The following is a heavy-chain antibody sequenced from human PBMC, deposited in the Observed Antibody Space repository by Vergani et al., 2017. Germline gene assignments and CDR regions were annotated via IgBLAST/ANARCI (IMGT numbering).Heavy chain of an antibody. CDR3: ASVAFDLSSETIEYYYYMDV. J-gene: IGHJ6*03. V-gene: IGHV3-21*01. CDR1: GFTFSSFS. Sequence: EVQLVESGGGLVKPGGSLRLSCAASGFTFSSFSMNWVRQAPGKGLEWVSSISSSISSIYYADSVKGRFTISRDNAKTSLYLQMNSLRAEDTARYSCASVAFDLSSETIEYYYYMDVWGKGTTVTVSS. CDR2: ISSSISSI. D-gene: IGHD1-7*01.